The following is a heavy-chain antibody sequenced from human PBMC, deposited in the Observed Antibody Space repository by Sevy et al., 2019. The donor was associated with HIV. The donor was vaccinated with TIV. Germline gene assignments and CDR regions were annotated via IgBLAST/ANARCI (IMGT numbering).Heavy chain of an antibody. Sequence: GGSLRLSCAASGFTFSSYGMHWVRQAPGKGLEWVAVISYDGSNKYYADSVKGRFTISRDNSKNTLYLHMNSLRPEDTAVYYCVKGPHPAVTTSYALDVWGQGTTVTVSS. CDR1: GFTFSSYG. D-gene: IGHD4-17*01. CDR2: ISYDGSNK. V-gene: IGHV3-30*18. CDR3: VKGPHPAVTTSYALDV. J-gene: IGHJ6*02.